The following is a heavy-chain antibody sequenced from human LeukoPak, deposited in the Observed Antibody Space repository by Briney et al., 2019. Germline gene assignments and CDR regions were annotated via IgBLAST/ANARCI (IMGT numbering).Heavy chain of an antibody. J-gene: IGHJ4*02. CDR2: IDWDDDK. CDR1: GGSISSYYW. V-gene: IGHV2-70*11. D-gene: IGHD1-26*01. CDR3: ARTLFSGSYLASDY. Sequence: TLSLTCTVSGGSISSYYWSWIRQPPGKALEWLARIDWDDDKYYSTSLKTRLTISKDTSKNQVVLTMTNMDPVDTATYYCARTLFSGSYLASDYWGQGTLVTVSS.